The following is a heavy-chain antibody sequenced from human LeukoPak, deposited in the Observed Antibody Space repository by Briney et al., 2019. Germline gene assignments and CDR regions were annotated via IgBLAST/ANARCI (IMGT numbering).Heavy chain of an antibody. CDR3: TRLSIGYDWGSDP. CDR1: GYSITGSNW. D-gene: IGHD5-12*01. J-gene: IGHJ5*02. V-gene: IGHV4-28*01. Sequence: PSDTLSLTRAVSGYSITGSNWWGWIRQPPGKGLEWIGHVVSCGSAYYNPSLKSRVDISVDMSKNHFSLKLTSVTAADTAGYYCTRLSIGYDWGSDPWGQGTLVNVSS. CDR2: VVSCGSA.